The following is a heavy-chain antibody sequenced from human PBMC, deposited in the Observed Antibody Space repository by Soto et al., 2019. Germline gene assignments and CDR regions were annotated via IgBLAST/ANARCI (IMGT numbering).Heavy chain of an antibody. CDR2: IYDSGST. Sequence: QVQLQESDPGLVKPSQTLSLSCTVSGGSISSGGYYWTWVRQHPGKGLEWIGYIYDSGSTFYNPSLTRRITTTTATTKHQSPRMLTSATAADTAVYCGVGANEKKTYYGSSDYRLDDWGQGTLVTVSS. V-gene: IGHV4-31*03. J-gene: IGHJ4*02. D-gene: IGHD3-22*01. CDR3: VGANEKKTYYGSSDYRLDD. CDR1: GGSISSGGYY.